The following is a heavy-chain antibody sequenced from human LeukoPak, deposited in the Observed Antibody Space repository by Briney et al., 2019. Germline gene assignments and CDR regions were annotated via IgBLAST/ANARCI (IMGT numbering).Heavy chain of an antibody. J-gene: IGHJ4*02. D-gene: IGHD6-6*01. CDR2: IRYDGSNK. Sequence: GGSLRLSCAASGFIFSSYGMHWVRQAPGKGLEWVTFIRYDGSNKYYADSVKGRFTISRDNSKNTLYLQMNSLRAEDTAVYYCAKDLSSSSSGGYWGQGTLVTVSS. CDR1: GFIFSSYG. V-gene: IGHV3-30*02. CDR3: AKDLSSSSSGGY.